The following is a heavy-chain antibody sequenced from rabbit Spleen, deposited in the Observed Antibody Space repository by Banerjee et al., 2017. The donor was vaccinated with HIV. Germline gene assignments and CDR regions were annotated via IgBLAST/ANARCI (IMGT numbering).Heavy chain of an antibody. V-gene: IGHV1S40*01. J-gene: IGHJ3*01. CDR1: GFSFSSSDY. CDR2: IDTGSSGFT. Sequence: QSLEESGGDLVKPGASLTLTCTASGFSFSSSDYMCWVRQAPGKGLEWISCIDTGSSGFTYFATWAKGRFTCSKTSSTTVTLQMTTLTAADTATYFCARDLPGVIGWNFGWWGQGTLVTVS. CDR3: ARDLPGVIGWNFGW. D-gene: IGHD4-1*01.